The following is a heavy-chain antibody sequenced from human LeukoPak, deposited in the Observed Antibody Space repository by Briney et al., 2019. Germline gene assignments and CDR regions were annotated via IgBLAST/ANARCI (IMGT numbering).Heavy chain of an antibody. CDR2: IKQDGSEK. J-gene: IGHJ4*02. V-gene: IGHV3-7*01. Sequence: PGGSLRLSCAASGLTFSSYWMSWVRQAPGKGLEWVANIKQDGSEKYYVDSVKGRFTISRDNAKNSLYLQMNSLRAEDTAVYYCARVGAVAGILDYWGQGTLVTVSS. D-gene: IGHD6-19*01. CDR3: ARVGAVAGILDY. CDR1: GLTFSSYW.